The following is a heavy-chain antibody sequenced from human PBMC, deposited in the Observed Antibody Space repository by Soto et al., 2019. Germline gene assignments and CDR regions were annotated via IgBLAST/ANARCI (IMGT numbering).Heavy chain of an antibody. CDR2: ISGSGGST. CDR1: GFTFSSYA. CDR3: TIDRSIGWYVFDY. J-gene: IGHJ4*02. D-gene: IGHD6-19*01. Sequence: PGGSLRLSCAASGFTFSSYAMSWVRQAPGKGLEWVSAISGSGGSTYYADSVKGRFTISRDNSKNTLYLQMNSLRAGDTAVYYCTIDRSIGWYVFDYWGQGTLVTVSS. V-gene: IGHV3-23*01.